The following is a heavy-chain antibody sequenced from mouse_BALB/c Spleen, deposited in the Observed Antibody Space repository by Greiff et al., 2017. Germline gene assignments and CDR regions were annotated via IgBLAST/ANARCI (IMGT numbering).Heavy chain of an antibody. V-gene: IGHV3-6*02. J-gene: IGHJ3*01. CDR2: ISYDGSN. CDR3: ARAETYYGNLFAY. CDR1: GYSITSCYF. Sequence: DVKLQESGPGLVKPSQSLSLTCSVTGYSITSCYFWNWIRQFPGNKLEWMGYISYDGSNNYNPSLKNRISITRDTSKNQFFLKLNSVTTEDTATYYCARAETYYGNLFAYWGQGTLVTVSA. D-gene: IGHD2-10*01.